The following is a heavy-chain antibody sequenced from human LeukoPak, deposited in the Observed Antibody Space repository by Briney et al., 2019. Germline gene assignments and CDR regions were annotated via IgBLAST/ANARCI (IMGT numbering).Heavy chain of an antibody. CDR3: ARGSEYGDY. D-gene: IGHD4-17*01. J-gene: IGHJ3*01. CDR1: GFTFSSYA. CDR2: ISSNGGST. V-gene: IGHV3-64*01. Sequence: GGSLRLSCAASGFTFSSYAMHWVRQAPGKGLEYVSAISSNGGSTYYANSVKGRFTISRDNSKNTLYLQMGSLRAEDMAVYYCARGSEYGDYWGQGTMVTVSS.